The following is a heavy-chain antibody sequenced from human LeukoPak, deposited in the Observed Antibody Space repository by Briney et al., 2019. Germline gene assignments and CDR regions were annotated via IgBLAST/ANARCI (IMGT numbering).Heavy chain of an antibody. CDR1: GGSISSYY. J-gene: IGHJ6*03. CDR2: IYTSGST. Sequence: PSETLSLTCTVSGGSISSYYWSWIRQPAGKGLEWIGRIYTSGSTNYNPSLKSRVTMSVDTSKNQFSLKLSSVTAADTAVCYCARDKDYGSGSYYRFYYYYYYMDVWGKGTTVTVSS. D-gene: IGHD3-10*01. V-gene: IGHV4-4*07. CDR3: ARDKDYGSGSYYRFYYYYYYMDV.